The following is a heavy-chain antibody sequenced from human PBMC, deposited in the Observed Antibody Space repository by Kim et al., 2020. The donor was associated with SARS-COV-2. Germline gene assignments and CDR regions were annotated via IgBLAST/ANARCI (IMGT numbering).Heavy chain of an antibody. J-gene: IGHJ4*02. CDR2: INPNSGGT. Sequence: ASVKVSCKASGYTFTGYYMHWVRQAPGQGLEWMGWINPNSGGTNYAQKFQGRVTMTRDTSISTAYMELSRLRSDDTAVYYCARDSGMDGLYYFDYWGQGTLVTVSS. D-gene: IGHD2-2*03. V-gene: IGHV1-2*02. CDR3: ARDSGMDGLYYFDY. CDR1: GYTFTGYY.